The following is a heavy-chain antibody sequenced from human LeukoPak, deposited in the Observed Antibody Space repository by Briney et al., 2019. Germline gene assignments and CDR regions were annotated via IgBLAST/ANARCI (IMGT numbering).Heavy chain of an antibody. V-gene: IGHV4-59*12. D-gene: IGHD6-19*01. CDR1: GASISNYY. CDR3: ARTFRGGWYYFYY. Sequence: SGTLCLSCTVSGASISNYYRSWVRQPPGKGLEWIAIIYYSGSINYNLSPKSRFTISVDTSKTQLSLSLSSVTAAATAVYYCARTFRGGWYYFYYWGQGTLVTVSS. J-gene: IGHJ4*02. CDR2: IYYSGSI.